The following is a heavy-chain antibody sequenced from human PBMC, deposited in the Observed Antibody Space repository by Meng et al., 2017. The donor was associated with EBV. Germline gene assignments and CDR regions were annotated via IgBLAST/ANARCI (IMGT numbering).Heavy chain of an antibody. D-gene: IGHD6-19*01. Sequence: QVSAVQVGDEVKKPGASVKVPCNASGYTFTGYYMHWGRQAPGQGLEWMGRINPNSGGTNYAQKFQGRVTMTRDTSISTAYMELSRLRSDDTAVYYCARVGIAVAGTGDYWGQGTLVTVSS. CDR3: ARVGIAVAGTGDY. CDR2: INPNSGGT. V-gene: IGHV1-2*06. J-gene: IGHJ4*02. CDR1: GYTFTGYY.